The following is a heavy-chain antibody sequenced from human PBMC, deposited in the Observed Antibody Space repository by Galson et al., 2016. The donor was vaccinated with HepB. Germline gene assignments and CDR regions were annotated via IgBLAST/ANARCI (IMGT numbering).Heavy chain of an antibody. V-gene: IGHV4-4*02. CDR3: AKHMAGASTFDI. CDR1: GASISSKTW. Sequence: SETLSLTCGVSGASISSKTWWSWVRQPPGKGLEWIGEIYHDGDTNSNPSLKSRVTRSVDKSKTQLSLKLNAVTAAGTALYYCAKHMAGASTFDIWGQGAVVTVSS. CDR2: IYHDGDT. J-gene: IGHJ3*02. D-gene: IGHD6-19*01.